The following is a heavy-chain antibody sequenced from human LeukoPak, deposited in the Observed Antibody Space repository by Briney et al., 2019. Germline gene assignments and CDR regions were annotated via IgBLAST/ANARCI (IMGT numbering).Heavy chain of an antibody. Sequence: PGGSLRLSCAASGFTVSSNYMSWVRQAPGKGLEWVSVIYSGGSTYYADSVKGRFTISRDNSKNTLYLQMNSLRAEDTAVYYCARGRIVGATRGRYFDYWGQGTLVTVSS. CDR2: IYSGGST. CDR1: GFTVSSNY. CDR3: ARGRIVGATRGRYFDY. J-gene: IGHJ4*02. D-gene: IGHD1-26*01. V-gene: IGHV3-66*01.